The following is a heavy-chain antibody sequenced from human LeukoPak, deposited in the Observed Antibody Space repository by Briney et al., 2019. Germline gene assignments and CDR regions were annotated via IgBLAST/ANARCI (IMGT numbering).Heavy chain of an antibody. Sequence: SETLSLTCTVSGGSISSIIYYWGWIRQPPGKGLEWIGTIYYSGSTDYSPSLKSRVTISIDTSKNQFSLKLNSVTAADAAVYYCARLTKIYSGTFDGIFDGLDIWGQGTMVTVSS. CDR1: GGSISSIIYY. CDR3: ARLTKIYSGTFDGIFDGLDI. CDR2: IYYSGST. V-gene: IGHV4-39*01. D-gene: IGHD1-26*01. J-gene: IGHJ3*02.